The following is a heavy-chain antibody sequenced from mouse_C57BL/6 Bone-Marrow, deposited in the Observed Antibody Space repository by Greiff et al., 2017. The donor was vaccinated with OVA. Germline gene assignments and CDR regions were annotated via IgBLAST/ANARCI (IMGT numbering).Heavy chain of an antibody. V-gene: IGHV3-6*01. Sequence: EVKLVESGPGLVKPSQSLSLTCSVTGYSITSGYYWNWIRQFPGNKLEWMGYISYDGSNNYNPSLKNRISITRDTSKNQFFLKLNSVTTEDTATYYCARGLLRWSYYAMDYWGQGTSVTVSS. CDR3: ARGLLRWSYYAMDY. CDR2: ISYDGSN. CDR1: GYSITSGYY. D-gene: IGHD1-1*01. J-gene: IGHJ4*01.